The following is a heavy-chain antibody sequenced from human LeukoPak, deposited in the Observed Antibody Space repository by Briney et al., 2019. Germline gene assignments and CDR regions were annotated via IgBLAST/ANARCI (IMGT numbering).Heavy chain of an antibody. CDR3: ARGRAPIDY. CDR1: GFTFSNYE. Sequence: GGSLRLSCAASGFTFSNYEMNWVRQAPGNGLEWVSYISSSGSTIYYADSVKGRFTISRDNAKNSLYLQMNNLRAEDTAVYYCARGRAPIDYWGQGTLVTVSS. V-gene: IGHV3-48*03. CDR2: ISSSGSTI. J-gene: IGHJ4*02.